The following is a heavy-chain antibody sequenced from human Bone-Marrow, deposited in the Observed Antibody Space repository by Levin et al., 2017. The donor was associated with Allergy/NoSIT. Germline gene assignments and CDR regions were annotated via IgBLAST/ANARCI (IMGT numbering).Heavy chain of an antibody. CDR2: IWYDGSNK. V-gene: IGHV3-33*01. J-gene: IGHJ6*02. CDR1: GFTFSSYG. CDR3: ARVHDYYYYGMDV. Sequence: LSLTCAASGFTFSSYGMHWVRQAPGKGLEWVAVIWYDGSNKYYADFVKGRFTISRDNSKNTLYLQMNSLRAEDTAVYYCARVHDYYYYGMDVWGQGTTVTVSS.